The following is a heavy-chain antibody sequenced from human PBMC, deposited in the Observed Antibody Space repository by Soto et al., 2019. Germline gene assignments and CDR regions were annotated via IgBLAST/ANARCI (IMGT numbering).Heavy chain of an antibody. CDR2: IYYSGST. D-gene: IGHD2-8*01. CDR3: ASLYCTNGVCGSFDY. CDR1: GGSVSSGSYY. Sequence: PSETLSLTCTVSGGSVSSGSYYWSWIRQPPGKGLEWIGYIYYSGSTNYNPSLKSRVTISVDTSKNQFSLKLSSVTAADTAVYYCASLYCTNGVCGSFDYWGQGTLVTVS. V-gene: IGHV4-61*01. J-gene: IGHJ4*02.